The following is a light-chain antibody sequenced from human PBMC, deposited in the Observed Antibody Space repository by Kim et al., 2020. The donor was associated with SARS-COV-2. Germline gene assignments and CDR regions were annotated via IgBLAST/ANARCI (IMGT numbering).Light chain of an antibody. Sequence: RATLNCKSSQTVLYNSNNKNYLAWYQQKPGQALKLLIYWASIRESGVSDRFSGRGSETDFTLTISSLQAEDVAVYYCQQYYSTPPSFGQGTKLEI. CDR3: QQYYSTPPS. CDR2: WAS. J-gene: IGKJ2*03. V-gene: IGKV4-1*01. CDR1: QTVLYNSNNKNY.